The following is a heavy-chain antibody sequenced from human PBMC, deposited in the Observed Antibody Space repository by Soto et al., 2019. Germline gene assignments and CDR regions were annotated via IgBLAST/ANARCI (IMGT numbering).Heavy chain of an antibody. D-gene: IGHD3-22*01. Sequence: QVQLVQSGAEVKKPGSSVKVSCKASGGSLSNYGISWVRQAPGQGLEWMGAIIPVFGTPNYAQKFQDRVTITEXEXTXKXXMEVRSLTSEDTAVYYCARGDATKIVVTTYYAMDVWGQGTTVTVSS. V-gene: IGHV1-69*12. CDR2: IIPVFGTP. J-gene: IGHJ6*02. CDR1: GGSLSNYG. CDR3: ARGDATKIVVTTYYAMDV.